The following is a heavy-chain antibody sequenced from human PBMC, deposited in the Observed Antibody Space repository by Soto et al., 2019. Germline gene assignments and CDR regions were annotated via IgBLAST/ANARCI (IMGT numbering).Heavy chain of an antibody. J-gene: IGHJ5*02. CDR1: GGSISSHY. Sequence: SETLSLTCTVSGGSISSHYWSWIRQPPGQGLEWIGYIYYSGGTNYNPSLKSRVTISVDTSKNQFSLKLSSVTAADTAVYYCARFDATLLFDPWGQGTLVTVSS. CDR3: ARFDATLLFDP. CDR2: IYYSGGT. V-gene: IGHV4-59*08. D-gene: IGHD3-9*01.